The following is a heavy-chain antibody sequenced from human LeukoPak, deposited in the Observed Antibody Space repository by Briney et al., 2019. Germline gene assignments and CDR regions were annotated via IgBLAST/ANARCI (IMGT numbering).Heavy chain of an antibody. J-gene: IGHJ6*03. CDR2: ISSSGSTI. CDR1: GFIFSDYY. V-gene: IGHV3-11*04. Sequence: PGGSLRLSCAASGFIFSDYYMSWIRQAPGKGLEWVSYISSSGSTIYYADFVKGRFTTSRDNAKNSLFLQMNSLRAEDTAVYYCARADRNYYMDVWGKGTTVTVSS. CDR3: ARADRNYYMDV.